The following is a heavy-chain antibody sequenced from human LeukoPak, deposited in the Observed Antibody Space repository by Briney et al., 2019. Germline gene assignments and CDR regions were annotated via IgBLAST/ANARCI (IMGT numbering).Heavy chain of an antibody. CDR2: INHSGST. Sequence: PSETLSLTCAVYGGSFSGYYWSWIRQPPGKGLEWIGEINHSGSTDYNPSLKSRVTISVDTSKNQFSLKLSSVTAADTAVYYCARGLNYDFWSGYYTHLYYFDYWGQGTLVTVSS. J-gene: IGHJ4*02. V-gene: IGHV4-34*01. CDR1: GGSFSGYY. D-gene: IGHD3-3*01. CDR3: ARGLNYDFWSGYYTHLYYFDY.